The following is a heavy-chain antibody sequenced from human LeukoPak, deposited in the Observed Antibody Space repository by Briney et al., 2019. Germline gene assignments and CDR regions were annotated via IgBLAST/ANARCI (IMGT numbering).Heavy chain of an antibody. CDR3: ARDFNYGAFDY. J-gene: IGHJ4*02. D-gene: IGHD4-17*01. V-gene: IGHV4-34*01. Sequence: SETLSLTCAVYGGSFSGYYWNWIRQPPGKGLEWIGEINHSGNSNYNPSLESRVTMSVDTSMNQFSLKLSSVTAADTAVYYCARDFNYGAFDYWGQGTLVTVSS. CDR2: INHSGNS. CDR1: GGSFSGYY.